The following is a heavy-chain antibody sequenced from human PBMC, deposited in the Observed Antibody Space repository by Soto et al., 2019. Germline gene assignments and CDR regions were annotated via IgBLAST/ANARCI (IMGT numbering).Heavy chain of an antibody. CDR1: GYTFTGYY. CDR2: INPNSGGT. J-gene: IGHJ6*02. Sequence: ASVKVSCKASGYTFTGYYMHWVRQAPGQGLEWMGWINPNSGGTNYAQKFQGWVTMTRDTSISTAYMELSRLRSDDTAVYYCARGYYDSSGTRYYYYGMDVWGQGTTVTVSS. V-gene: IGHV1-2*04. CDR3: ARGYYDSSGTRYYYYGMDV. D-gene: IGHD3-22*01.